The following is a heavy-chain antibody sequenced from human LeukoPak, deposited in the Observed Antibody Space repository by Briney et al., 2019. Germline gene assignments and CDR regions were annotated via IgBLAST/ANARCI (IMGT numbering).Heavy chain of an antibody. CDR3: AKGPYYYYYMDV. V-gene: IGHV3-9*01. CDR1: GFTFDDYA. CDR2: ISWNSGSI. Sequence: GGSLRLSCAASGFTFDDYAMHWVRQAPGKGLEWVSGISWNSGSIGYAGSVKGRFTISRDNAKNSLYLQMNSLRAEDTALYYCAKGPYYYYYMDVWGKGTTVTISS. J-gene: IGHJ6*03.